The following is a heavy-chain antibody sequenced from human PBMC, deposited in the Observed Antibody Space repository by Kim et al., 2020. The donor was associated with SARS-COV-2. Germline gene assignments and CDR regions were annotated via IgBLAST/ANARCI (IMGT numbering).Heavy chain of an antibody. J-gene: IGHJ5*02. CDR1: GFTFNSLV. V-gene: IGHV3-30*03. CDR2: ISYEGSTQ. CDR3: ARNLGGDTDLGP. Sequence: GGSLRLSCAASGFTFNSLVMHWVRQAPGKGLEWVALISYEGSTQYYTDSVKGRFTVSRDNSKNTLYLQMNSLRPEDTAVYYCARNLGGDTDLGPWGPGTLVTVSS. D-gene: IGHD3-16*01.